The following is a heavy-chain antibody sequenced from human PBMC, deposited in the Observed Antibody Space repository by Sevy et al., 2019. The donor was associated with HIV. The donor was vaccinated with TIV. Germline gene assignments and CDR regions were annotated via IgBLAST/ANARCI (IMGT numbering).Heavy chain of an antibody. Sequence: GGSLRLSCTGSGFSFSYYGIHWVRQAPGKGLDWVALISPDNINEYYADSVKGRFTISRDNCKNTAYLEMNRLRNEDTAIYFGANAYSGSYSHSYLYALDVWGQGTTVTVSS. J-gene: IGHJ6*02. D-gene: IGHD1-26*01. CDR1: GFSFSYYG. V-gene: IGHV3-30*18. CDR2: ISPDNINE. CDR3: ANAYSGSYSHSYLYALDV.